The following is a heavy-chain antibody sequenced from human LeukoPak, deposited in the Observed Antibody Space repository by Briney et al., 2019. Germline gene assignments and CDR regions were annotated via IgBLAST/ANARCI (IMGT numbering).Heavy chain of an antibody. CDR1: GFTFSNHA. CDR3: ARRGPSWGFFDY. V-gene: IGHV3-23*01. CDR2: ISGSGDST. D-gene: IGHD3-16*01. J-gene: IGHJ4*02. Sequence: GGSLRLSCAASGFTFSNHAMSWVRQAPGKGLEWVSTISGSGDSTYYADSVKGRFTSSGDNSKNTLYPQMNSLRAEDTAVYYCARRGPSWGFFDYWGRGSLVAVS.